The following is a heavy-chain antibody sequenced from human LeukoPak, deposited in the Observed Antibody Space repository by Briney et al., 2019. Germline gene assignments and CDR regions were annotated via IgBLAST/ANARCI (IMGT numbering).Heavy chain of an antibody. CDR2: MNPNSGNT. D-gene: IGHD3-10*01. V-gene: IGHV1-8*01. Sequence: ASVKVSCKASGCTFTSYDINWVRQATGQGLEWMGWMNPNSGNTGYAQKFQGRVTMTRNTSISTAYMELSSLRSEDTAVYYCARGIVLWFGESGYYYYYYMDVWGKGTTVTVSS. CDR3: ARGIVLWFGESGYYYYYYMDV. CDR1: GCTFTSYD. J-gene: IGHJ6*03.